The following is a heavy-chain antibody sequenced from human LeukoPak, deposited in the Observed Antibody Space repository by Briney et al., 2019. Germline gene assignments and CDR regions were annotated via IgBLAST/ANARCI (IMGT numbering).Heavy chain of an antibody. CDR3: ARDQEGFDY. CDR2: IYPRDGST. Sequence: ASVKVSCKASGYTFTSNYIHWVRQAPGQGLEWMGMIYPRDGSTSYTQKFQGRVTVTRDTSTSTVHMELSGLRSEDTAVYYCARDQEGFDYWGQGTLATVSS. CDR1: GYTFTSNY. J-gene: IGHJ4*02. V-gene: IGHV1-46*01.